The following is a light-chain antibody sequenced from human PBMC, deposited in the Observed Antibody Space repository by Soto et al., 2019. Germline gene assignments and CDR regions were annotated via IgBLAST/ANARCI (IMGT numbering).Light chain of an antibody. Sequence: EAELTQSPATLSVSPGEGATLSCRASQNVATNLAWYQQRPGQAPRLLIYGASKRAIGLPARFSGSGSGTEFTLTISSLQPDDFATYYCQHYSSYSEAFGQGTKVDI. CDR2: GAS. CDR1: QNVATN. J-gene: IGKJ1*01. CDR3: QHYSSYSEA. V-gene: IGKV3-15*01.